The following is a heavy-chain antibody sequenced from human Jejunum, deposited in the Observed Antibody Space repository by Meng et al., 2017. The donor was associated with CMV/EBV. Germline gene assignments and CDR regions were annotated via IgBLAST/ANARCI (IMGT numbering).Heavy chain of an antibody. D-gene: IGHD3-3*01. CDR3: ATYYTGNYYFFDF. J-gene: IGHJ4*02. CDR2: IVGGGGST. CDR1: GFSFSSYA. V-gene: IGHV3-23*01. Sequence: ASGFSFSSYAMSWVRQAPGKGLEWVSTIVGGGGSTYYPDSVKGRFTISRDNYKNTLYLQMNSLRAEDTALYYCATYYTGNYYFFDFWGQGTLVTVSS.